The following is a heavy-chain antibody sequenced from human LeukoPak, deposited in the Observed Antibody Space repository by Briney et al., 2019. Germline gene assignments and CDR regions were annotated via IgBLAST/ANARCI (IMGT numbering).Heavy chain of an antibody. CDR3: ARGRWTHDSSYWYFDL. Sequence: PSETLSLTCSVSGGSISSYYWSWIRQPPGKGLEWIAYIYYSGSINYNPSLKSRVTISVDTSKNQFPLKLSSVTAADTAVYYCARGRWTHDSSYWYFDLWGRGTLVTVSS. V-gene: IGHV4-59*01. CDR2: IYYSGSI. D-gene: IGHD5-18*01. CDR1: GGSISSYY. J-gene: IGHJ2*01.